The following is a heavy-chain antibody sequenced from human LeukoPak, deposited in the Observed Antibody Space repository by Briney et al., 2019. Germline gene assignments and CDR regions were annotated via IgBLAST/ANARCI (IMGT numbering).Heavy chain of an antibody. Sequence: AVNVSCTASGGTFSSYAISWVRQAPGQGLEWMGGIIPIFGTANYAQKFQGRVTITADESTSTAYMELSSLRSEDTAVYYCARGDLDTAMVTENYYYYYGMDVWGKGTTVTVSS. V-gene: IGHV1-69*13. D-gene: IGHD5-18*01. CDR2: IIPIFGTA. J-gene: IGHJ6*04. CDR1: GGTFSSYA. CDR3: ARGDLDTAMVTENYYYYYGMDV.